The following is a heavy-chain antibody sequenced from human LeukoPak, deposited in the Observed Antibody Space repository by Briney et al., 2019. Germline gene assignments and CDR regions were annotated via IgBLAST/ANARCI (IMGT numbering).Heavy chain of an antibody. Sequence: SETLSLTCTVSGASVSSGGYYWSWIRQHPGKGLEWIGYIYFSGTTYFNPSLKSRLTLSVDTSQNQFSLKLSSVTAADTAVYYCARGLWSFDPWGQGTLVTVSS. CDR2: IYFSGTT. CDR1: GASVSSGGYY. D-gene: IGHD3-16*01. V-gene: IGHV4-31*03. CDR3: ARGLWSFDP. J-gene: IGHJ5*02.